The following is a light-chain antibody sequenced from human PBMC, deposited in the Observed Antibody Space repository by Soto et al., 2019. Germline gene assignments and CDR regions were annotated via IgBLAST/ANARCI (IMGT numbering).Light chain of an antibody. CDR3: QQYNSYSLT. J-gene: IGKJ2*01. CDR1: QSFSTW. Sequence: DIQLTQSPSTLSASVGDRVTITCRASQSFSTWLAWFQQKPGKAPKLLIQQASSLESGVPSRFSGSGSGTEFTLTISSLQTDDFATYYCQQYNSYSLTFGQGTKLEL. V-gene: IGKV1-5*03. CDR2: QAS.